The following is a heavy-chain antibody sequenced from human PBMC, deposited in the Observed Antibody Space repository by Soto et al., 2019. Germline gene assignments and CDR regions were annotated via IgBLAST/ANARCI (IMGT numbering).Heavy chain of an antibody. D-gene: IGHD4-17*01. CDR2: IKEDGTEK. V-gene: IGHV3-7*03. CDR1: GFSFNVYW. CDR3: ARFYAYYGMDV. J-gene: IGHJ6*02. Sequence: SLGIFCAASGFSFNVYWVSVSRENPGKGLEWVADIKEDGTEKYYLGSVRGRFYISRDNDRKSLYLQMNSLRVEDTAVYFCARFYAYYGMDVWGQGTSVTVSS.